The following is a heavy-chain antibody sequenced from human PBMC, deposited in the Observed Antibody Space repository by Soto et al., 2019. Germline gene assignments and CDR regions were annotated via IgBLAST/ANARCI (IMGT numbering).Heavy chain of an antibody. V-gene: IGHV1-69*12. CDR1: GGTFSTYA. CDR2: IIPMFGTA. J-gene: IGHJ4*02. CDR3: ESGIQLQLRRIKYGYSG. D-gene: IGHD5-18*01. Sequence: QVQLVQSGAEVKKPESSVKVSCKAPGGTFSTYAISWVRQAPGQGLEWMGGIIPMFGTANYAQRFQDRVTITADESTNTVYIQLRTLRCENTAAYFCESGIQLQLRRIKYGYSGWGQGTMVTVSS.